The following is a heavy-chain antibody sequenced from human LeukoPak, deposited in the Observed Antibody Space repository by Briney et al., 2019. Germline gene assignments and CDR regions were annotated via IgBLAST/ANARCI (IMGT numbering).Heavy chain of an antibody. CDR3: ARRRRSSGWMYYYYYMDV. CDR1: GFTFSSYW. CDR2: IKQDGSEK. D-gene: IGHD6-19*01. J-gene: IGHJ6*03. V-gene: IGHV3-7*01. Sequence: SGGSLRLSCAASGFTFSSYWMSWVRQAPGKGLEWVANIKQDGSEKYYVDSVKGRFTISRDNAKNSLYLQMNSLRAEDTAVYYCARRRRSSGWMYYYYYMDVWGKGTTVTISS.